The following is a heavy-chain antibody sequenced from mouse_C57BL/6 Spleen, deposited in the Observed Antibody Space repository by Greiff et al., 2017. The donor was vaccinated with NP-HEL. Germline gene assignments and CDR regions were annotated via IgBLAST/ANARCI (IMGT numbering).Heavy chain of an antibody. V-gene: IGHV1-62-2*01. D-gene: IGHD2-3*01. CDR1: GYTFTEYS. CDR2: FYPGSGSI. Sequence: QVQLQQSGAELVKPGASVKLSCKASGYTFTEYSIHWVKQRPGQGLEWIGWFYPGSGSIKYNEKFKDKATLTADKSSSKVYMELSRLTSEDSAVYFCASHEATLSVFDYWGQGTTLTVAS. J-gene: IGHJ2*01. CDR3: ASHEATLSVFDY.